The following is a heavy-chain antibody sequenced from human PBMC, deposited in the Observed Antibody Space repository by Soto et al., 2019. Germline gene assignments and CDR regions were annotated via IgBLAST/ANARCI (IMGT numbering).Heavy chain of an antibody. CDR2: ISYDGSNK. Sequence: GGSLRLSCAASGFTFSSYGMHWVRQAPGKGLEWVAVISYDGSNKYYADSVKGRFTISRDNSKNTLYLQMNSLRAEDTAVYYCSHGRERGNSYGPHDYWGQGTLVTVSS. D-gene: IGHD5-18*01. CDR3: SHGRERGNSYGPHDY. J-gene: IGHJ4*02. CDR1: GFTFSSYG. V-gene: IGHV3-30*03.